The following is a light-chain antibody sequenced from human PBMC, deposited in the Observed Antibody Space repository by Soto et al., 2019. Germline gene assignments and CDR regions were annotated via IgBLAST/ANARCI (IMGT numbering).Light chain of an antibody. CDR3: QQAKSFPHS. Sequence: DIQMTQSPSSVSASVGDRVTITCRASQGISSWLSWHQQKPWKAPKLIIYTASSLQSGVPSRFRGSGSGTDFTLTIISLQPEDFATCYCQQAKSFPHSFGQGTKLAI. J-gene: IGKJ2*01. CDR1: QGISSW. V-gene: IGKV1D-12*01. CDR2: TAS.